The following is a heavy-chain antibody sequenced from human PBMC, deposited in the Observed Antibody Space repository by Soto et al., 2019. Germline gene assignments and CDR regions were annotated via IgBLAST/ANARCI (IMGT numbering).Heavy chain of an antibody. J-gene: IGHJ6*02. CDR2: IYTNGNT. V-gene: IGHV4-4*07. D-gene: IGHD5-12*01. Sequence: SDTLSLTCTVSGDSSTNYYLSWLRQPAGKGLEWIGRIYTNGNTNYNPSLKGRVTMSVNTAQNQFSLKLRSVTAADTALYYCARDNIVSKGYGMDVWGQGTTVTVSS. CDR1: GDSSTNYY. CDR3: ARDNIVSKGYGMDV.